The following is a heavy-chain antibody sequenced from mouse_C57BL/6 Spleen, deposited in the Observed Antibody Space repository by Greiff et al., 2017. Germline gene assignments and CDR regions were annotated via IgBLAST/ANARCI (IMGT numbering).Heavy chain of an antibody. CDR3: ARPGGGFAY. Sequence: DVQLQESGPELVKPGASVKISCKASGYTFTDYYMNWVKQSHGKSLEWIGDINPNNGGTSYNQKFKGKATLTVDKSSSTAYMELRSLTSEDSAVYYCARPGGGFAYWGQGTLVTVSA. CDR2: INPNNGGT. CDR1: GYTFTDYY. V-gene: IGHV1-26*01. J-gene: IGHJ3*01.